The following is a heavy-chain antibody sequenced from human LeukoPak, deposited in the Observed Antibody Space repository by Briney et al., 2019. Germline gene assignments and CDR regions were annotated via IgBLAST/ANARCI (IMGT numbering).Heavy chain of an antibody. CDR2: IYYSGST. Sequence: SETLSLTCTVSGGSISSYYWSWIRQPPGKGLEWIGYIYYSGSTNYNPSLKSRVTISVDTSKNQFSQKLSSVTAADTAVYYCARLIGYSSSWHYDYWGQGTLVTVSS. CDR3: ARLIGYSSSWHYDY. J-gene: IGHJ4*02. V-gene: IGHV4-59*08. D-gene: IGHD6-13*01. CDR1: GGSISSYY.